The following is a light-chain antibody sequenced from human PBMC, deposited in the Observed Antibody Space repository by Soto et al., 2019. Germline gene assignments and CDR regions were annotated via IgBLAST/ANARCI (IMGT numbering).Light chain of an antibody. CDR3: QQYGTLPLT. CDR2: GTY. V-gene: IGKV3-20*01. CDR1: DRIYSAY. J-gene: IGKJ4*01. Sequence: EGVLPQSPGTLSFSRGERATLSCRASDRIYSAYLGWYQQKPGQAPRLLIFGTYSRATGIPDRFSGSGSGTDFTLTISRVEPEDFAVFYCQQYGTLPLTFGGGTKVDIK.